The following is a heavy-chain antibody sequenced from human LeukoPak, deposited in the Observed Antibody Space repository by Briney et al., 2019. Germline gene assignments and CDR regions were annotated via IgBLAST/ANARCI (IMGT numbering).Heavy chain of an antibody. CDR2: TYYRSQQWHS. Sequence: SQTLSLTFAISGDSVSSNGASWNWIRQSPSRGLEWLGRTYYRSQQWHSDYAPSVKGRIILNPDTSKKQFSLQLNSMTPEDTAVYYCGRETDFGVVTNWGQGTLVTVSS. V-gene: IGHV6-1*01. CDR1: GDSVSSNGAS. CDR3: GRETDFGVVTN. D-gene: IGHD3-3*01. J-gene: IGHJ4*02.